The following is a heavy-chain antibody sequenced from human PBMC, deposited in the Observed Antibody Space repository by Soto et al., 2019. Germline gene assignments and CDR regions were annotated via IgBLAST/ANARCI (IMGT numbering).Heavy chain of an antibody. V-gene: IGHV3-33*01. J-gene: IGHJ6*02. CDR1: GFTFSSYG. CDR3: ARYLAYCGGDCYSDYYYGMDV. Sequence: GSLRLSCAASGFTFSSYGMHWVRQAPGKGLEWVVVICYDGSNKYYADSVKGRFTISRGNSKNTLYLQMNSLRAEDTAVYYCARYLAYCGGDCYSDYYYGMDVWGQGTTVTVSS. D-gene: IGHD2-21*02. CDR2: ICYDGSNK.